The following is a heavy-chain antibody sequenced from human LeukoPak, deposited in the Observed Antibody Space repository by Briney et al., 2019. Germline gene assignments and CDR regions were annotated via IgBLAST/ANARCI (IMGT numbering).Heavy chain of an antibody. CDR3: ASSGFGIRTDDY. J-gene: IGHJ4*02. V-gene: IGHV4-61*02. CDR1: GGSISSGSYY. Sequence: SETLSLTCTVSGGSISSGSYYWSWIRQPAGKGLEWIGRIYTSGSTDYNPSLKSRVTISGDTSKNQFSLKLSSVTAADTAVYYCASSGFGIRTDDYWGQGTLVTVSS. D-gene: IGHD1-14*01. CDR2: IYTSGST.